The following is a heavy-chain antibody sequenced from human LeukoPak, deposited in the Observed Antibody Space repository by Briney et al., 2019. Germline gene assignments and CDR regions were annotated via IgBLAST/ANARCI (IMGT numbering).Heavy chain of an antibody. V-gene: IGHV1-18*01. CDR3: ARVITMVRGENWFDP. CDR1: GYTFTSYG. D-gene: IGHD3-10*01. Sequence: VKVSCKASGYTFTSYGISWVRQAPGQGLEWMGWISAYNGNTNSAQKLQGRVTMTTDTSTSTAYMELRSLRSDDTAVYYCARVITMVRGENWFDPWGQGTLVTVSS. CDR2: ISAYNGNT. J-gene: IGHJ5*02.